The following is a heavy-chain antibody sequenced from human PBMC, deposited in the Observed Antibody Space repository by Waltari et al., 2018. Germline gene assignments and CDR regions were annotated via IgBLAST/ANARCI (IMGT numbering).Heavy chain of an antibody. CDR1: GFTFSSYA. D-gene: IGHD3-22*01. CDR3: ARGGFYDSSCYYELGNY. V-gene: IGHV3-30-3*01. Sequence: QVQLVESGGGVVQPGRSLRLSCAASGFTFSSYAMHWVRQAPGKGLEWVAVISYDGSNKYYADSVKCRFTISRDNSKNTLYLQMNSLRAEDTAVYYCARGGFYDSSCYYELGNYWGQGTLVTVSS. CDR2: ISYDGSNK. J-gene: IGHJ4*02.